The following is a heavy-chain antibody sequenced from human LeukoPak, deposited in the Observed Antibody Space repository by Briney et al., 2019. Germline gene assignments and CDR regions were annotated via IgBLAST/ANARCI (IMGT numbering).Heavy chain of an antibody. D-gene: IGHD2-15*01. V-gene: IGHV3-23*01. CDR1: GFTFSSYA. Sequence: GGSPRLSCAASGFTFSSYAMSWVRQAPGKGLEWVSAISGSGGSTYYADSVKGRFTISRDNSKNTLYLQMNSLRAEDTAVYYCAKSSRVVAAPHWFDPWGQGTLVTVSS. J-gene: IGHJ5*02. CDR3: AKSSRVVAAPHWFDP. CDR2: ISGSGGST.